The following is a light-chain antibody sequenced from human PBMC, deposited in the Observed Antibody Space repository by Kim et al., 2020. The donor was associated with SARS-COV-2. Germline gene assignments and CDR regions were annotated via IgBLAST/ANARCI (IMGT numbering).Light chain of an antibody. CDR3: QQYYSTPRT. V-gene: IGKV4-1*01. J-gene: IGKJ1*01. CDR2: WAS. CDR1: QSVLYNSNNKNF. Sequence: ANINCKSSQSVLYNSNNKNFLAWYQQKPGQPPKLLIYWASTRESGVPDRFSGSGSGTDFTLTISSLQAEDVAVYYCQQYYSTPRTFGQGTKVDIK.